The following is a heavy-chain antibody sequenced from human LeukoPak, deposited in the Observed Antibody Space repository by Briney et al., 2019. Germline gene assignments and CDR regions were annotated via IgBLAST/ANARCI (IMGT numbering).Heavy chain of an antibody. V-gene: IGHV4-30-4*07. CDR1: GGSISSGGYS. CDR3: ARYPNGY. D-gene: IGHD2-8*01. J-gene: IGHJ4*02. CDR2: IYYSGST. Sequence: SETLSLTCAVSGGSISSGGYSWSWIRQPPGKGLEWIGYIYYSGSTYYNPSLKSRVTISVDTSKNQFSLKLSSVTAADTAVYYCARYPNGYWGQGTLVTVSS.